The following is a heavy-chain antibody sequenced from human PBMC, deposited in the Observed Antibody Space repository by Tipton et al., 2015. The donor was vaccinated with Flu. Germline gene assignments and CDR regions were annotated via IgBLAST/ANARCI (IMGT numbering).Heavy chain of an antibody. Sequence: SLRLSCAASRFTFSTYWMDWVRQAPGKGLEWVANINQDGSEKYYVDSVKGRFTISRDNAKNSLYLQLNSLRAEYTAVYYCSISLNSWGQGTLVTVSS. CDR2: INQDGSEK. CDR1: RFTFSTYW. V-gene: IGHV3-7*01. CDR3: SISLNS. J-gene: IGHJ4*02.